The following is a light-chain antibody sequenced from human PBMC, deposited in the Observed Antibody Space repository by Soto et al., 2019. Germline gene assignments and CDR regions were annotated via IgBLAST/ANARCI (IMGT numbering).Light chain of an antibody. J-gene: IGKJ1*01. V-gene: IGKV3-11*01. CDR1: QSVYGL. CDR2: DAA. Sequence: EIVLTQSPATLSLSPGERATVSCRASQSVYGLLAWFQQKPGQVPRLLIYDAATRATGIPARFSGSGYGTDFTLTISSLEPEDFAVYFCQRRANLWTFGQGTRVQIK. CDR3: QRRANLWT.